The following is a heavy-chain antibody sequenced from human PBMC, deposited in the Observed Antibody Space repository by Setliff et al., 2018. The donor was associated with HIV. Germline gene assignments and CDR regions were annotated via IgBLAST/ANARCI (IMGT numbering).Heavy chain of an antibody. V-gene: IGHV4-4*09. CDR2: FYPTGSV. J-gene: IGHJ5*02. CDR3: ARRGRDGVFIMFATGFDP. D-gene: IGHD2-8*01. Sequence: SETLSLTCTVSGGSINGYYWSWIRQPPGQGLEWIGCFYPTGSVNYNPSLKGRVTISVDTSKNQFSLKLNSVTAADTAVYYCARRGRDGVFIMFATGFDPWGQGALVTVSS. CDR1: GGSINGYY.